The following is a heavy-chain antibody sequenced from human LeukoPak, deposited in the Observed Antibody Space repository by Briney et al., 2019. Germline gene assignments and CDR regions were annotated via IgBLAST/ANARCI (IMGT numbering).Heavy chain of an antibody. Sequence: TLSLTCTVSGGSISSGGYYWSWIRQHPGKGLEWIGYIYYSGSTYYNPSLKSRVTISVDTSKNQFSLKLSSVTAADTAVYYCARGTALWYSSSWELDYWGQGTLVTVYS. J-gene: IGHJ4*02. CDR3: ARGTALWYSSSWELDY. CDR1: GGSISSGGYY. V-gene: IGHV4-31*03. D-gene: IGHD6-13*01. CDR2: IYYSGST.